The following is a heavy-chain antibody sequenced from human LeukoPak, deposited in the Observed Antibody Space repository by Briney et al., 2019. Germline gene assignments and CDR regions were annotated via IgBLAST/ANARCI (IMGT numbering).Heavy chain of an antibody. D-gene: IGHD3-16*01. CDR1: GFTFSDYI. CDR2: IRRGANSYTT. V-gene: IGHV3-72*01. J-gene: IGHJ3*02. Sequence: GGSLRLSCAASGFTFSDYILDWVRQAPGKGREWVGRIRRGANSYTTEYAASVTGRFTISRDDSRNSLYLHMNSLKTEDTAVYHCSRDGGEGGNSAFDIWGQGTMVTVSS. CDR3: SRDGGEGGNSAFDI.